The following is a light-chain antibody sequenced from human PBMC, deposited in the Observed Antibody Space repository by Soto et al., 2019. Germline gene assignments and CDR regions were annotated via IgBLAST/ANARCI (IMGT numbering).Light chain of an antibody. J-gene: IGLJ3*02. CDR2: DVS. CDR1: SSDIGSYNL. Sequence: QSALTQPASVSGSPGQSITISCTGTSSDIGSYNLVSWYQQDPGKAPKLLIYDVSERPSGVSNRFSGSKSGNTASLTISGLQVEDEADYYCCSYAGRSAVVFGGGTKVTVL. CDR3: CSYAGRSAVV. V-gene: IGLV2-23*02.